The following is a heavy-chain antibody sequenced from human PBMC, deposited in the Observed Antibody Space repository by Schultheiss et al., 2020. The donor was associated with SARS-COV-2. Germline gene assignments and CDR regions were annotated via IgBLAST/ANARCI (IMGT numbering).Heavy chain of an antibody. Sequence: GGSLRLSCAASGFTFSSYAISWVRQAPGKGLEWVSAISGSGGSTYYADSVKGRFTISRDNSKNTLYLQMNSLRAEDTAVYYCAKQGRWDSSGYYSDGFEYWGQGTLVTVSS. D-gene: IGHD3-22*01. J-gene: IGHJ4*02. V-gene: IGHV3-23*01. CDR3: AKQGRWDSSGYYSDGFEY. CDR2: ISGSGGST. CDR1: GFTFSSYA.